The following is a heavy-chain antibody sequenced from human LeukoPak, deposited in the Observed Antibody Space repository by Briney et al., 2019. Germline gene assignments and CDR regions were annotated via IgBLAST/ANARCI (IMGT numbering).Heavy chain of an antibody. J-gene: IGHJ4*02. D-gene: IGHD6-6*01. Sequence: PSETLSLTCAVYGGSFSGYYWSWIRQPPGKGLEWIGEINHSGSTNYNPSLKSRVTISVDTSKNQFSLKLSSVTAAATAVYYCARGPRGAARPTYSAYCGQGTLVTVSS. CDR1: GGSFSGYY. V-gene: IGHV4-34*01. CDR3: ARGPRGAARPTYSAY. CDR2: INHSGST.